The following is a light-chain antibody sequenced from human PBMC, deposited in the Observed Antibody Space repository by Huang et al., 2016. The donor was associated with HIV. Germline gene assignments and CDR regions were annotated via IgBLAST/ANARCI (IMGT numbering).Light chain of an antibody. CDR2: ATS. V-gene: IGKV1-NL1*01. Sequence: DIQMTQSPSSLSASVGDRVTITCRASQGIGNSLAWYQQKPEKAPRLLLYATSTLESGVPSRFSGSGSGTHYTLTINTLQPEDIASYYCQQYHSLPWTFGQGTKVDIK. CDR3: QQYHSLPWT. J-gene: IGKJ1*01. CDR1: QGIGNS.